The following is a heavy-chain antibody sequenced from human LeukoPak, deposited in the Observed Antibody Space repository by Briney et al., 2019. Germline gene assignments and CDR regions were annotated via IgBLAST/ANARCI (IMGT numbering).Heavy chain of an antibody. V-gene: IGHV1-2*02. CDR2: INPNSGGT. CDR1: GYTFTGYY. D-gene: IGHD6-13*01. CDR3: ARDLYPGSSWYPSDY. Sequence: ASVKVSCKASGYTFTGYYMHWVRQAPGQGLEWMGWINPNSGGTNYAQKFQGRVTMTRDTSISTAYMELSRLRSDDTAVYYCARDLYPGSSWYPSDYWGQGTLVTVSS. J-gene: IGHJ4*02.